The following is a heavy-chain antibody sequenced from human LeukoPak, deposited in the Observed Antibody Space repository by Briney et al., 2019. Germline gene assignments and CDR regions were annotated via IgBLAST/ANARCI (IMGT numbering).Heavy chain of an antibody. Sequence: GESLKISCKGSGYSFTSYWIGWVRQMPGKGLEWMGIIYPGDSDTRYSPSFQGQVTISDDKSIKTAYLQWSSLKASDTAIYYCARRFCSSTSCFMWDYWGQGTLVTVSS. D-gene: IGHD2-2*01. V-gene: IGHV5-51*01. CDR1: GYSFTSYW. CDR2: IYPGDSDT. J-gene: IGHJ4*02. CDR3: ARRFCSSTSCFMWDY.